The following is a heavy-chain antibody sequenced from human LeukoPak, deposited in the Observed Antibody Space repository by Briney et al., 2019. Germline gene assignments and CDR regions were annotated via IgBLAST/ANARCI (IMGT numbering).Heavy chain of an antibody. CDR3: TRLFDGSGSYSYYYYGMDV. J-gene: IGHJ6*02. D-gene: IGHD3-10*01. Sequence: ASVKVSCKASGYTFTSYYMHWVRQATGQGLEWMGWMNPNSGNTGYAQKFQGRVTMTRNTSISTAYMELSSLRSEDTAVYYCTRLFDGSGSYSYYYYGMDVWGQGTTVTVSS. CDR1: GYTFTSYY. CDR2: MNPNSGNT. V-gene: IGHV1-8*02.